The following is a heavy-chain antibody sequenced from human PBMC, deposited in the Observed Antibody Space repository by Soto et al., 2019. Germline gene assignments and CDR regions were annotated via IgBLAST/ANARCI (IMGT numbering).Heavy chain of an antibody. V-gene: IGHV3-23*01. J-gene: IGHJ4*02. CDR2: ISGSGGST. CDR3: AKDLLGYCSGGSCSSLDY. Sequence: GGSLRLSCAASGFTFSSYAMSWVRQAPGKGLEWVSAISGSGGSTYYADSVKGRFTISRDNSKNTLYLQMNSLRAEDTAVYYCAKDLLGYCSGGSCSSLDYWGQGTLVTVSS. CDR1: GFTFSSYA. D-gene: IGHD2-15*01.